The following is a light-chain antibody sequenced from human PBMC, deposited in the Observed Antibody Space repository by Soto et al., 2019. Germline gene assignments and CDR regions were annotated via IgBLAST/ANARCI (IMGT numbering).Light chain of an antibody. J-gene: IGKJ2*01. CDR2: GAS. Sequence: EIVLTQSPGTLSLSPGERATLSCRASQSVSSSYLAWYQKKPGQATRLLIYGASSRATGIPDRFSGSGSGTDFTLTISRLEPEDFAVYYCQQYGSPYTFGQGTKLEIK. CDR3: QQYGSPYT. V-gene: IGKV3-20*01. CDR1: QSVSSSY.